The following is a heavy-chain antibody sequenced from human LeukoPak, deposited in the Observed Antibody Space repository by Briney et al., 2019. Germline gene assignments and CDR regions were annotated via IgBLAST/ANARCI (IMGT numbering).Heavy chain of an antibody. CDR3: ARAEMATIYFDC. V-gene: IGHV3-30*04. Sequence: PGRSLRLSCAASGLTFSSYAMHWVRQAPGKGLEWVAVISYDGSNKYYADSVKGRFTISRDNSKNTLYLQMNSLRAEDTAVYYCARAEMATIYFDCWGQGTLVTVSS. D-gene: IGHD5-24*01. CDR1: GLTFSSYA. J-gene: IGHJ4*02. CDR2: ISYDGSNK.